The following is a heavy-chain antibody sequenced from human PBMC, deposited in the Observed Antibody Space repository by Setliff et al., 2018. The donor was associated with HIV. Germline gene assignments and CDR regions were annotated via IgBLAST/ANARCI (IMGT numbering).Heavy chain of an antibody. Sequence: PGESLKISCKGSGYSFTTNWIGWVRQMPGKGLEWMGLIYPADSDTRYSPSFQGRVTISADKSISTAYLQWSSLKASDTAMYYCARHGLKYYGSESYYNGIGYWGQGTLVTVSS. CDR2: IYPADSDT. V-gene: IGHV5-51*01. CDR3: ARHGLKYYGSESYYNGIGY. CDR1: GYSFTTNW. D-gene: IGHD3-10*01. J-gene: IGHJ4*02.